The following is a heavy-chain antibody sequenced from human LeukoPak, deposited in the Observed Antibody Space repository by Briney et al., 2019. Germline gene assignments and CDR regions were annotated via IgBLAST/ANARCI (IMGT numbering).Heavy chain of an antibody. Sequence: GGSLRLSCAASGFTFSSYSMNWVRQAPGKGLEWVSSISSSSSYIYYADSVKGRFTISRDNAKNSLYLQMNSLRAEDTAVYYCAREIGIAVAGTEIDYWGQGTLDTVSS. CDR1: GFTFSSYS. V-gene: IGHV3-21*01. CDR2: ISSSSSYI. D-gene: IGHD6-19*01. J-gene: IGHJ4*02. CDR3: AREIGIAVAGTEIDY.